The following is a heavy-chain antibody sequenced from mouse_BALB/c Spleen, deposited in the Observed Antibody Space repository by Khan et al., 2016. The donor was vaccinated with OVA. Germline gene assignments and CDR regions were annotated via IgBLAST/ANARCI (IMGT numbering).Heavy chain of an antibody. CDR1: GFSLTNYG. CDR3: ARQHYYHYYIMDY. D-gene: IGHD2-1*01. CDR2: IWSDGST. V-gene: IGHV2-6-1*01. J-gene: IGHJ4*01. Sequence: QVQLKESGPALVAPSQSLSITCTISGFSLTNYGVHWVRKPPGKGLEWLVVIWSDGSTTYNSALKSRLSISKDNSKSQVFLKMNSLQTDDTAMYYCARQHYYHYYIMDYWGQGTAVTVSS.